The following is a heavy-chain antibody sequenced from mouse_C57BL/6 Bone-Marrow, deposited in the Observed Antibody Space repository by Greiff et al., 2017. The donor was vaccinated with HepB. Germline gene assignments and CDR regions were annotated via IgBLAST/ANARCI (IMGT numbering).Heavy chain of an antibody. D-gene: IGHD1-1*01. CDR1: GFTFSSYA. J-gene: IGHJ4*01. V-gene: IGHV5-9-1*02. CDR2: ISSGGDYI. CDR3: TREGFYYYGSSYGYYAMDY. Sequence: EVQVVESGEGLVKPGGSLKLSCAASGFTFSSYAMSWVRQTPEKRLEWVAYISSGGDYIYYADTVKGRFTISRDNARNTLYLQMRSLKSEDTAMYYCTREGFYYYGSSYGYYAMDYWGQGTSVTVSS.